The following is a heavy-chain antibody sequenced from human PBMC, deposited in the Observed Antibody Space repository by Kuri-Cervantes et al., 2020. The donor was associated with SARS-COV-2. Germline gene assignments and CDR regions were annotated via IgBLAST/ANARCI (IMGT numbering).Heavy chain of an antibody. CDR2: IYYSGST. D-gene: IGHD3-16*01. V-gene: IGHV4-59*08. Sequence: GSLRLSCTVSGGSISSYYWSWIRQPPGKGLEWIGYIYYSGSTNYNPSLKSRVTISVDTSKNQFSLKLSSVTAADTAVYYCARGGGNPVDYWGQGTLVTVSS. J-gene: IGHJ4*02. CDR1: GGSISSYY. CDR3: ARGGGNPVDY.